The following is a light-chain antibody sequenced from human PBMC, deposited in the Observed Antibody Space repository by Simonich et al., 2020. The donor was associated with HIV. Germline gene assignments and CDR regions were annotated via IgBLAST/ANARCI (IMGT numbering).Light chain of an antibody. CDR3: QQYYDTPYT. V-gene: IGKV4-1*01. J-gene: IGKJ2*01. CDR1: QSVLYSSNNKNN. Sequence: DIVMTQSPDSLAVSLGERATINCKSSQSVLYSSNNKNNLAWYQQKPGQPPKLLIYWASTRESGVPDRFSGSGSGTNFTLTISSLQAEDVALYYCQQYYDTPYTFGQGTKLEIK. CDR2: WAS.